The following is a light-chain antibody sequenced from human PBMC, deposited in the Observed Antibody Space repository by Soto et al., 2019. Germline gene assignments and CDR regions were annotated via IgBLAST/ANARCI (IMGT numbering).Light chain of an antibody. V-gene: IGLV2-14*03. CDR1: SSDIGAYNY. J-gene: IGLJ1*01. CDR3: CSYKSSSTLYV. CDR2: DVT. Sequence: QSVLTQPASASGSPGQSITISCTGTSSDIGAYNYVSWYQQHPGKAPKLIIYDVTNRPAGISSRFSASKSGNTASLTISVLQAEDEADYYCCSYKSSSTLYVFGTGTKVTVL.